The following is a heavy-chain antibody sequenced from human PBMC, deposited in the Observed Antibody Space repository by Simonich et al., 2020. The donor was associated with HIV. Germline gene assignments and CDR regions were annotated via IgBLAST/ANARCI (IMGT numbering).Heavy chain of an antibody. V-gene: IGHV3-30*07. Sequence: VQLVESGGGLVKPGGSLRLSCTASGFTFSSYAMHWVRQAPGKGLEWVAVISYDGSNKYYADSVKGRFTISRDNSKKTLDLQMNSLRGEDTAVYFCAREPRGGWSRYSYYYYMDVWGKGTTVTVSS. J-gene: IGHJ6*03. D-gene: IGHD6-19*01. CDR3: AREPRGGWSRYSYYYYMDV. CDR1: GFTFSSYA. CDR2: ISYDGSNK.